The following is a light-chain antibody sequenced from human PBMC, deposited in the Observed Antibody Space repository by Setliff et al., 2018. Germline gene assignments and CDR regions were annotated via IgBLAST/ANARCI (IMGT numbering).Light chain of an antibody. Sequence: QSVLTQPASVSGSPGQSITISCTGTSSDVGGYYYVSWYQQHPGKAPKLMIYEVSKRPSGVPDRFSGSKSGNTASLTVSGLQAEDEADYYCSSYAGSNKWGYVFGTGTKVTVL. CDR1: SSDVGGYYY. CDR2: EVS. J-gene: IGLJ1*01. V-gene: IGLV2-8*01. CDR3: SSYAGSNKWGYV.